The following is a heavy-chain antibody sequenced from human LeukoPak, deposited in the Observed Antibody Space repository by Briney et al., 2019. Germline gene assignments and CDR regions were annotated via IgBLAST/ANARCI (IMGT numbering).Heavy chain of an antibody. D-gene: IGHD3-10*01. Sequence: GGSLRLSCSGFGFTFRSFWMGWVRQAPGKGLEWVANIKFDGTATNYVDSVRGRFTISRDNAKNSLYLQMNSLRAEDTAVYFCAKAGLLWFGESWMDVWGQGTTVTVSS. J-gene: IGHJ6*02. CDR2: IKFDGTAT. CDR1: GFTFRSFW. CDR3: AKAGLLWFGESWMDV. V-gene: IGHV3-7*01.